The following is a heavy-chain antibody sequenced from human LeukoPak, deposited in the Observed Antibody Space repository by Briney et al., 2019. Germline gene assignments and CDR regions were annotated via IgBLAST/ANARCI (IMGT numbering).Heavy chain of an antibody. V-gene: IGHV3-7*01. CDR1: GFSFSSYW. Sequence: GGSLRLSCAASGFSFSSYWMRWVRQAPGRGLEWVANIKQDGSEKYCVDSVKGRFTISRDNAKNSLYLQMNSLRAEDTAVYYCARDRAVTIDYWGQGTLVTVSS. D-gene: IGHD6-19*01. CDR3: ARDRAVTIDY. CDR2: IKQDGSEK. J-gene: IGHJ4*02.